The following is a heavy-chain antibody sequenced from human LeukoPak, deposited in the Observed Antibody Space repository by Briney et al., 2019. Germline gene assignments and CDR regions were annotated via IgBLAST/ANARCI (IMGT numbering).Heavy chain of an antibody. CDR2: IYYSGST. V-gene: IGHV4-30-4*01. Sequence: SQTLSLNCTVSGGSINSGDYYWRWIRQPPGKGLEWIGYIYYSGSTYYNPSLKSRVTISVDTSKNQFSLKLSSVTAADSAVYYCAREDHCSSTSCSYFFDYWGQGTLVTVSS. D-gene: IGHD2-2*01. CDR1: GGSINSGDYY. CDR3: AREDHCSSTSCSYFFDY. J-gene: IGHJ4*02.